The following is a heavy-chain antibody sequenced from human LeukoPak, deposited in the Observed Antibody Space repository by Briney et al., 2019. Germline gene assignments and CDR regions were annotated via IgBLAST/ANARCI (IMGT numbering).Heavy chain of an antibody. CDR1: GYIFTSYG. V-gene: IGHV1-18*01. D-gene: IGHD3-22*01. Sequence: ASVTVSCKASGYIFTSYGISWVRQAPGKGLEWMGWISAYNGNTNYAQKLQGRVTMTTDTSTSTAYMELRSLRSEDTAVYYCARVVYYYDSSGYLPYPDYWGQRTLVTVSS. CDR3: ARVVYYYDSSGYLPYPDY. J-gene: IGHJ4*02. CDR2: ISAYNGNT.